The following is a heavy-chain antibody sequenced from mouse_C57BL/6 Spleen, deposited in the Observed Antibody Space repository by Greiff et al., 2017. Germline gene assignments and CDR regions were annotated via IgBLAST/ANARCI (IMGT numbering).Heavy chain of an antibody. Sequence: VKLQESGAELVKPGASVKLSCKASGYTFTEYTIHWVKQRSGQGLAWIGWFYPGRGSIKYNEKFQDKATLTADKSSSTVYMELSRLTSEDSAVYFCARHEELHYAMDYWGQGTSVTVSS. CDR3: ARHEELHYAMDY. CDR2: FYPGRGSI. V-gene: IGHV1-62-2*01. CDR1: GYTFTEYT. J-gene: IGHJ4*01.